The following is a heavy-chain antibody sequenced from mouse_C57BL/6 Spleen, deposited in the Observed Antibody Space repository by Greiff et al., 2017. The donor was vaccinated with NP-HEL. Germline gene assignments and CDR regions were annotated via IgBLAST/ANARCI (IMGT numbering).Heavy chain of an antibody. D-gene: IGHD2-3*01. CDR1: GYTFTDYE. V-gene: IGHV1-15*01. Sequence: QVQLKQSGAELVRPGASVTLSCKASGYTFTDYEMHWVKQTPVHGLEWIGAIDPETGGTAYNQKFKGKAILTADKSSSTAYMELRSLTSEDSAVYYCTSYDGYYYFDYWGQGTTLTVSS. CDR3: TSYDGYYYFDY. CDR2: IDPETGGT. J-gene: IGHJ2*01.